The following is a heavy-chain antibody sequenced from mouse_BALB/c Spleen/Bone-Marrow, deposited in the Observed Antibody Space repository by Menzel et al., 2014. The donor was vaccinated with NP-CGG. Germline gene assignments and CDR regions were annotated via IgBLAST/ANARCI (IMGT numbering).Heavy chain of an antibody. V-gene: IGHV2-9*02. Sequence: VKLQESGPGLVAPSQSLSITCTVSGFSLTSYGVHWVRQPPGKGPEWLGVIWAGGSTNYNSALMSRLSISKDNSKSQVFLKMNSLQTDDTAMYYCARDYYGSLYAMDYWGQGTSVTVSS. J-gene: IGHJ4*01. D-gene: IGHD1-1*01. CDR1: GFSLTSYG. CDR3: ARDYYGSLYAMDY. CDR2: IWAGGST.